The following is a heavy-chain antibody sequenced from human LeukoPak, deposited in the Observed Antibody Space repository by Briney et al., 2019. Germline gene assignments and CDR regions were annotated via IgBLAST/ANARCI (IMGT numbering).Heavy chain of an antibody. CDR1: GGTFSSYA. Sequence: SVKVSCKASGGTFSSYAISWVRQAPGQGLEWMGGIIPIFGTTNYAQKFQGRVTITTDESTSTAYMELSSLRSEDTAVYYCARVVPAAANWFDPWGQGTLVTVSS. J-gene: IGHJ5*02. CDR2: IIPIFGTT. V-gene: IGHV1-69*05. CDR3: ARVVPAAANWFDP. D-gene: IGHD2-2*01.